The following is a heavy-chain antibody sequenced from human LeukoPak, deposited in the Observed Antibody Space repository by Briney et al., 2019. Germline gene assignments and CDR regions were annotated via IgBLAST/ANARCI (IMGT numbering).Heavy chain of an antibody. V-gene: IGHV4-59*08. J-gene: IGHJ3*02. CDR2: IYYSGST. CDR3: ARAPGNFYWLLPGDAFDI. Sequence: NSSETLSLTCTVSGGSISSYYWSWIRQPPGKGLEWIGYIYYSGSTNYNPSLKSRVTISVDTSKNQFSLKLSSVTAADTAVYYCARAPGNFYWLLPGDAFDIWGQGTMVTVSS. CDR1: GGSISSYY. D-gene: IGHD3-9*01.